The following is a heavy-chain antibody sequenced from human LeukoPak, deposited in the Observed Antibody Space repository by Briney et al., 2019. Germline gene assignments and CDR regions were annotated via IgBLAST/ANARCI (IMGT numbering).Heavy chain of an antibody. CDR3: ATPGLVGATADAFDI. CDR2: FDPEDGET. J-gene: IGHJ3*02. D-gene: IGHD1-26*01. Sequence: ASVKVSCKVSGYTLTELSMHWVRQAPGKGLEWMGGFDPEDGETIYAQKFQGRVTMTEDTSTDTAYMELSSLRSEDTAVYYCATPGLVGATADAFDIWGQGTMVTVSS. V-gene: IGHV1-24*01. CDR1: GYTLTELS.